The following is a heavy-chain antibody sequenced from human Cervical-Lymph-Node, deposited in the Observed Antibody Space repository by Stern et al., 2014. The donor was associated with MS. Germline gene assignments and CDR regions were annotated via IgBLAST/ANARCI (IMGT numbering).Heavy chain of an antibody. D-gene: IGHD2-2*02. J-gene: IGHJ5*02. CDR1: GGTFNNYA. CDR3: VRTTHLLHPSGS. V-gene: IGHV1-69*01. CDR2: IIPVLDTT. Sequence: QMQLVQSGAEVKQPGSSVKVSCKASGGTFNNYAMNWVRQAPGQGLEWMGGIIPVLDTTNYAQKFQGRVTITADESTSTAYMELSSLRSEDTAVYYCVRTTHLLHPSGSWGQGTLITVSS.